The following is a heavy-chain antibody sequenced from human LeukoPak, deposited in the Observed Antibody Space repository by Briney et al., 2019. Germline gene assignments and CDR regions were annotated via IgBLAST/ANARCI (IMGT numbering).Heavy chain of an antibody. Sequence: GESLKTSCQGSGYRFSSYWIGWVRQMPGRGLGWMGTMYPGASDTRYSPSFQGQVTMSVDKSITTAYLEWSGLKASDTAMYYCARDYGSGSGNWFDAWGPGTLVTVSS. J-gene: IGHJ5*02. CDR1: GYRFSSYW. CDR3: ARDYGSGSGNWFDA. V-gene: IGHV5-51*01. CDR2: MYPGASDT. D-gene: IGHD3-10*01.